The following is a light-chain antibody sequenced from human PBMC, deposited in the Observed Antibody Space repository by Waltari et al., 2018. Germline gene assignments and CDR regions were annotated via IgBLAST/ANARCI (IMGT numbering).Light chain of an antibody. CDR1: QSVLYSSNNRNF. Sequence: DIVMTQSPDSLAVSLGDRATINCKSSQSVLYSSNNRNFLAWYQKKPGQPPKLLISWASTRESGVPDRFSGSVSGTDFTLIIGSLQAEDVAVYYCQQYYSTPPTFGQGTRLEIK. CDR3: QQYYSTPPT. CDR2: WAS. V-gene: IGKV4-1*01. J-gene: IGKJ5*01.